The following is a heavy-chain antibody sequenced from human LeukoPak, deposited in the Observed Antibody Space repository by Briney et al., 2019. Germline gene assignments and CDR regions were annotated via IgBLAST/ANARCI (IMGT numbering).Heavy chain of an antibody. CDR2: IYHSGST. CDR1: GYSITSGYY. Sequence: SRTLSLSCAVSGYSITSGYYWGWTRQPPGKGQEWIGSIYHSGSTYYNPSPKSPVTISVDTSKTQFSLKLSSVTAADTGVYYCAREGGGYCSGGSCPYGMDVWGKGNTVTVSS. J-gene: IGHJ6*04. V-gene: IGHV4-38-2*01. D-gene: IGHD2-15*01. CDR3: AREGGGYCSGGSCPYGMDV.